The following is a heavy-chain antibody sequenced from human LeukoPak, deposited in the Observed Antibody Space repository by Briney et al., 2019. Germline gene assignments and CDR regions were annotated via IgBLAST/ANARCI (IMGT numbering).Heavy chain of an antibody. J-gene: IGHJ4*02. V-gene: IGHV3-30-3*01. CDR3: ARESQYYYDSSGSPYFDY. D-gene: IGHD3-22*01. CDR2: ISYDGSNK. CDR1: GFTFSSYA. Sequence: GGSLRLSCAASGFTFSSYAMHWVRQAPGKGLEWVAVISYDGSNKYYADSVKGRFTISRDNSKNTLYLQMNSLRSEDTAVYYCARESQYYYDSSGSPYFDYWGQGTLVTVSS.